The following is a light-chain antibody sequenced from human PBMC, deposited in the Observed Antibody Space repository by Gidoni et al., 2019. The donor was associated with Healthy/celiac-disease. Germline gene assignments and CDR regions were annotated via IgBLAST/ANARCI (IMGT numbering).Light chain of an antibody. CDR2: AAS. J-gene: IGKJ1*01. CDR1: QSISSY. V-gene: IGKV1-39*01. Sequence: DIQRTQSPPSLSASVGDRVTITCRASQSISSYLNWYQQKPGKAPKLLIYAASSLQSGVPSRFSGSGSGTDFTLTISSLQPEDFATYYCQQSYSTPPWTFGQXTKVEIK. CDR3: QQSYSTPPWT.